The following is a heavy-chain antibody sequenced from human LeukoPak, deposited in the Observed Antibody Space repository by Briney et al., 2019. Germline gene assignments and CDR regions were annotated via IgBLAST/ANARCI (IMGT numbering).Heavy chain of an antibody. CDR3: ARDSGDVDY. Sequence: GGSLRLSCAASGFTFSSYAMSWVRQAPGKGLEWVSSISSSSSYIYYADSVKGRFTISRDNAKNSLYLQMNSLRAEDTAVYYCARDSGDVDYWGQGTLVTVSS. CDR1: GFTFSSYA. CDR2: ISSSSSYI. D-gene: IGHD5-12*01. J-gene: IGHJ4*02. V-gene: IGHV3-21*01.